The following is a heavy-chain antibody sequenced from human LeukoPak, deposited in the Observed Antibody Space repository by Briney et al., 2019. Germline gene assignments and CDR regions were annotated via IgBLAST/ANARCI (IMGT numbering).Heavy chain of an antibody. CDR3: TRVTPYSSGWRPFDC. CDR1: GFTVSDYY. Sequence: GGSLRLSCAASGFTVSDYYMTWVRQTPGMGFEWVSVIYSGGTTYHADSVKGRFTISRDNSKNTLYLQMNSLRAEDTAVYYCTRVTPYSSGWRPFDCWGQGTLVTVSS. D-gene: IGHD6-19*01. V-gene: IGHV3-66*01. J-gene: IGHJ4*02. CDR2: IYSGGTT.